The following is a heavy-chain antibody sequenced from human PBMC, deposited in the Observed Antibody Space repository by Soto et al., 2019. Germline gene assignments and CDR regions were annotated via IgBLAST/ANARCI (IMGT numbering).Heavy chain of an antibody. CDR3: ARDGCLTATGAGGGNWFGP. Sequence: QVQLVQSGAEVKKPGAAVRLSCKASGYTFTTYYMHWVRQAPGQGLEWIGIINPSGGRTTYAQNFRGRVTMPRDTSTSTVYMEVSSLRSEATAIYYCARDGCLTATGAGGGNWFGPWGQGTPVTVSS. V-gene: IGHV1-46*01. D-gene: IGHD3-16*01. CDR2: INPSGGRT. J-gene: IGHJ5*02. CDR1: GYTFTTYY.